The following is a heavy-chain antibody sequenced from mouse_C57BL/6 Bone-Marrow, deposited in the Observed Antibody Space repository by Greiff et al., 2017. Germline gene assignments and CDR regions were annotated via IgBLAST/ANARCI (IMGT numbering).Heavy chain of an antibody. CDR2: IDPSDSYT. CDR1: GYTFTSYW. Sequence: QVQLQQPGAELVMPGASVKLSCKASGYTFTSYWMHWVKQRPGQGLEWIGEIDPSDSYTNYNQKFKGKSTLTVDKSSSTAYMHLSSLTSEDSAVYYCARPITTVVDYAMDYWGQGTSVTVSS. CDR3: ARPITTVVDYAMDY. D-gene: IGHD1-1*01. V-gene: IGHV1-69*01. J-gene: IGHJ4*01.